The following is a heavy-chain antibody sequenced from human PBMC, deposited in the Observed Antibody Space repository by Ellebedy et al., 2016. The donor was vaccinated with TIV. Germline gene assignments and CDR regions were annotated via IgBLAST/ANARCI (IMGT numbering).Heavy chain of an antibody. V-gene: IGHV3-23*01. J-gene: IGHJ4*02. CDR3: AKGDIGGVTISPFDY. D-gene: IGHD3-16*01. CDR2: ISGSGGNT. CDR1: GFTFSSYA. Sequence: GGSLRLXXAASGFTFSSYAMSWVRQPPGKGLEWVSHISGSGGNTYYADSVKGRFTISRDNSKNTLYVQMTSLRAEDTAVYYCAKGDIGGVTISPFDYWGQGTPVTVSS.